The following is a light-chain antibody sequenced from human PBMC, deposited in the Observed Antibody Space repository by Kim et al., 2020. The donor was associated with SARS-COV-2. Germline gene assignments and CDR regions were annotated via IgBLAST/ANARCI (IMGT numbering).Light chain of an antibody. Sequence: EIVMTQSPATLSVSPGERATLSCRASQSISNNLAWYQQKPGQAPRLLIYGASTRATGIPDRFSGSGSGTEFTLTISSLQSEDFAVYYCQQYRTFGQGTKVDIK. V-gene: IGKV3-15*01. CDR3: QQYRT. J-gene: IGKJ1*01. CDR2: GAS. CDR1: QSISNN.